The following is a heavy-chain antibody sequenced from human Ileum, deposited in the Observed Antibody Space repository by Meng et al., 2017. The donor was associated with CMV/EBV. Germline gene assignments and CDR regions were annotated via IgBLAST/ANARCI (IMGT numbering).Heavy chain of an antibody. V-gene: IGHV4-39*07. Sequence: QMQLQGSGPGLVKPAETLSLTCTVSGDPISSGSHYWAWIRQSPGKRLEWIGSMPFSEIADYNPSLKSRVTISLDATQTQFSLRLTSVTAADTAVYFCARDLTNNWFYYWGQGTLVTVSS. D-gene: IGHD1-1*01. CDR3: ARDLTNNWFYY. CDR1: GDPISSGSHY. CDR2: MPFSEIA. J-gene: IGHJ4*02.